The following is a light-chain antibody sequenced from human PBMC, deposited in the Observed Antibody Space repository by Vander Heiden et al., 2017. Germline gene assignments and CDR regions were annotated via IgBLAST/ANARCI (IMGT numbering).Light chain of an antibody. J-gene: IGKJ2*01. V-gene: IGKV1-39*01. Sequence: DIQMTQSPSSLSASVGDRVSITCRASQSISNHLNWYQQKPGKAPKLLIYGASTLQSGVPSRFSGSVYGTDFTFTISSLQPEDFAPYYCQQSDSAPPYTFGQGTKLEIK. CDR3: QQSDSAPPYT. CDR1: QSISNH. CDR2: GAS.